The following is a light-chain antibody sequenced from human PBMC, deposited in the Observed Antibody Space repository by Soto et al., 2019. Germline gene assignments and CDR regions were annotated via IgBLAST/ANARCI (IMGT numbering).Light chain of an antibody. CDR1: QGIAPY. V-gene: IGKV1-27*01. CDR2: AAS. J-gene: IGKJ4*01. CDR3: HKYNCAPPP. Sequence: DVQMTQSPSSLSASVGDRVTITCRASQGIAPYLAWFQQKPGKAPKLLIYAASTLQSGVPSRFSGSGSGTAFPLTLSSLQTQDVATYYCHKYNCAPPPFGGGTKVEIK.